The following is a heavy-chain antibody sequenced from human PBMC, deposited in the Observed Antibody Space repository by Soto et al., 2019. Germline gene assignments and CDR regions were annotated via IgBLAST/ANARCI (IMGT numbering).Heavy chain of an antibody. Sequence: GASVKVSCKASGGTFSSYAISWVRQAPGQGLEWMGGIIPIFGTANYAQKFQGRVTITADESTSTAYMELSSLRSEDTAVYYCARGRGYDILTGYYRGTNYYYGMDVWGQGTTVTVSS. V-gene: IGHV1-69*13. CDR1: GGTFSSYA. D-gene: IGHD3-9*01. CDR3: ARGRGYDILTGYYRGTNYYYGMDV. CDR2: IIPIFGTA. J-gene: IGHJ6*02.